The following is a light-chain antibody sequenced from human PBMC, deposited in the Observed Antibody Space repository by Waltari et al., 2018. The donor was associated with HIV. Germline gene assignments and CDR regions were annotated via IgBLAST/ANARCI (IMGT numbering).Light chain of an antibody. CDR2: WAS. Sequence: DIAMTQSPDSLAVSLGEQVTINCKSSQTVLHSSSNKNHLAWYQQKAGQRPKLLIYWASTRESGVPDRFIGSGSETYFSLTIGSLQAEDVAVYYCQQYYSFPLTFGGGTTVEIK. J-gene: IGKJ4*01. V-gene: IGKV4-1*01. CDR1: QTVLHSSSNKNH. CDR3: QQYYSFPLT.